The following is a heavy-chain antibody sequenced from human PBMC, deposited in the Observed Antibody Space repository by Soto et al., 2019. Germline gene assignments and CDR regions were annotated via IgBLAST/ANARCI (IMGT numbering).Heavy chain of an antibody. CDR1: GFTFSSYA. CDR2: ISGSGGST. J-gene: IGHJ6*02. V-gene: IGHV3-23*01. D-gene: IGHD6-19*01. CDR3: AKSPAVAAQHSVLAPDYYYGMDV. Sequence: EVQLLESGRGLVQPGGSLRLSCAASGFTFSSYAMSWVRQAPGKGLEWVSAISGSGGSTYYADSVKGRFTISRDNSKNTLYLQMNSLRAEDTAVYYCAKSPAVAAQHSVLAPDYYYGMDVWGQGTTVTVSS.